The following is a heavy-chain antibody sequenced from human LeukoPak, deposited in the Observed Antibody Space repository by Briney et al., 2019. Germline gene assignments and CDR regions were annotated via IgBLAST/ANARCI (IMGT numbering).Heavy chain of an antibody. CDR1: GFSFSAYP. Sequence: GGSLRLSCAASGFSFSAYPMGWVRQAPGKGLQWLSGISASGDVTFHADRVKGRFAISRDNSKNTLYLQMNSLRAEDTAVYYCAKWDTYYYGSGSSKAFDYWGQGTLVTVSS. CDR2: ISASGDVT. CDR3: AKWDTYYYGSGSSKAFDY. J-gene: IGHJ4*02. D-gene: IGHD3-10*01. V-gene: IGHV3-23*01.